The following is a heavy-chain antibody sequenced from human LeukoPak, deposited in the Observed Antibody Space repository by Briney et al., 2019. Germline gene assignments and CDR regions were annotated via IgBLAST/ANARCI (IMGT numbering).Heavy chain of an antibody. CDR3: ARDRGRKTTVVTTYYGMDV. CDR1: GGSVSSGGYY. J-gene: IGHJ6*02. D-gene: IGHD4-17*01. V-gene: IGHV4-31*03. CDR2: IYYSGST. Sequence: SETLSLTCTVSGGSVSSGGYYRSWIRQHPGKGLEWIGYIYYSGSTYYSPSLKSRVTISVDTSKNQFSLKLSSVTAADTAVYYCARDRGRKTTVVTTYYGMDVWGQGTTVTVSS.